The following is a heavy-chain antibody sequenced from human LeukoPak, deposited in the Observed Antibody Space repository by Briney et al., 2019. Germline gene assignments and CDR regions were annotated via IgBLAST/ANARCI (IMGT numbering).Heavy chain of an antibody. V-gene: IGHV3-33*08. CDR3: ARGGATTHFDY. D-gene: IGHD1-26*01. J-gene: IGHJ4*02. Sequence: GGSLRLSCAASGFTVRSNYMSWVRRAPGKGLEWVAVIWYDGSNKYYADSVKGRFTISRDNSKNTLYLQMNSLRAEDTAVYYCARGGATTHFDYWGQGTLVTVSS. CDR1: GFTVRSNY. CDR2: IWYDGSNK.